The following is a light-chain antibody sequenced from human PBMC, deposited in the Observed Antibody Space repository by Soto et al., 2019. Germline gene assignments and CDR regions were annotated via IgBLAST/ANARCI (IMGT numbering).Light chain of an antibody. CDR1: QFISTN. V-gene: IGKV3-15*01. CDR3: QQYGGSPRT. Sequence: EIVMTQSPATLSVSPGERVTLSCRASQFISTNLAWYQQRPGQAPRLLIYYASTRATGIPARFSGSGSGTEFSLTISSLQSEDFAVYYCQQYGGSPRTFGQGTKVEVK. CDR2: YAS. J-gene: IGKJ1*01.